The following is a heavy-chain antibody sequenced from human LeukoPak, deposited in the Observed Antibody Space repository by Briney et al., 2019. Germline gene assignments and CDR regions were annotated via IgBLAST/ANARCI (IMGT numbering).Heavy chain of an antibody. Sequence: SGGSQRLSCAASGFTFNSYAMSWVRQAPGKGLEWVSAISGSGDRTFYADSVKGWLTISRDNSKNTLYLQLNTVRAEDTALYYCARGGTNYYYMDVWGNGTTVTVSS. J-gene: IGHJ6*03. CDR2: ISGSGDRT. V-gene: IGHV3-23*01. D-gene: IGHD3-10*01. CDR1: GFTFNSYA. CDR3: ARGGTNYYYMDV.